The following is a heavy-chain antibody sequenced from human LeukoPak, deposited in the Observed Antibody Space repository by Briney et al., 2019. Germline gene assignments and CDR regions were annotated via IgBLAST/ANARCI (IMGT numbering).Heavy chain of an antibody. V-gene: IGHV3-21*01. J-gene: IGHJ4*02. D-gene: IGHD5-18*01. CDR2: ISTSSSSI. CDR1: GFMFTRFT. CDR3: ARESYGSDY. Sequence: GGSLRLSCAASGFMFTRFTMNWVRQAPGKGLEWVLSISTSSSSIYYADSVKGRFTVSRDNAKNSLYLQMNSLRAEDTAVYYCARESYGSDYWGQGTLVTVSS.